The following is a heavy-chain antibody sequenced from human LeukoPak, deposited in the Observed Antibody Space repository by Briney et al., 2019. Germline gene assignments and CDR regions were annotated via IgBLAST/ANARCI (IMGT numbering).Heavy chain of an antibody. CDR2: INPSGGTT. D-gene: IGHD1-26*01. Sequence: ASVKVSCKASGYTFTSYYMHWVRQAPGQGLEWVGIINPSGGTTTCAQKFQGRVTMTRDTSTSTVYMELSSLRIEDTAVYYCSRDLGGGYNDYWGQGTLVTVSS. V-gene: IGHV1-46*01. CDR3: SRDLGGGYNDY. J-gene: IGHJ4*02. CDR1: GYTFTSYY.